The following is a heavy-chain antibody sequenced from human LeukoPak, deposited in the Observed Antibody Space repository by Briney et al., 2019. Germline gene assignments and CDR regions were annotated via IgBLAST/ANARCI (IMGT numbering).Heavy chain of an antibody. CDR1: GYTFNAYY. CDR3: ARELGGSYNWFDP. Sequence: ASVKVSCKASGYTFNAYYMHWMRQAPGQGLEWMGRINPDSGGTNFAQRFQGRVTMTRDTSISTDYMELRRLRADDTAVYYCARELGGSYNWFDPWGQGTLVTVSS. CDR2: INPDSGGT. J-gene: IGHJ5*02. V-gene: IGHV1-2*06. D-gene: IGHD3-16*01.